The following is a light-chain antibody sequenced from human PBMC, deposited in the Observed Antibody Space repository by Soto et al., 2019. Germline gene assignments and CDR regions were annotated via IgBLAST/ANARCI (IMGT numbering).Light chain of an antibody. J-gene: IGLJ1*01. Sequence: QSALTQPRSVSGSPGQSVTISCTGTSSDVGGYNYVSWYQQHPGKAPKLMIYDVSKRPSGVPDRFSGSKSGNTASLTISGLQAEDEADYYCCSYAGSYTRGYVFGTGTKVTVL. V-gene: IGLV2-11*01. CDR1: SSDVGGYNY. CDR2: DVS. CDR3: CSYAGSYTRGYV.